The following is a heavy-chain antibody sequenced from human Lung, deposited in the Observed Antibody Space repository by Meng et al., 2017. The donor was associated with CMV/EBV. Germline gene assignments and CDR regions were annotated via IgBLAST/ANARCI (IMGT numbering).Heavy chain of an antibody. Sequence: GESLKISCTASGFYFSDYGMHWVRQAPGKGLEWVTFIHYDESDKYYTDSVKGRFTISRDNSKKTLYLQMNSLRAEDTAVYYCARSYNGKYYPPYYYYYYGMDVWXQGPXVTVSS. CDR1: GFYFSDYG. D-gene: IGHD1-26*01. CDR2: IHYDESDK. CDR3: ARSYNGKYYPPYYYYYYGMDV. J-gene: IGHJ6*02. V-gene: IGHV3-30*02.